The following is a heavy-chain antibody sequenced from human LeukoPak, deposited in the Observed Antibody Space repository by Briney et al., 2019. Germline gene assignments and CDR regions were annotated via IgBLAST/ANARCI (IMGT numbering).Heavy chain of an antibody. CDR1: GFTFSSYS. J-gene: IGHJ3*02. D-gene: IGHD3-3*01. Sequence: PGGSLRLSCAASGFTFSSYSMNWVRQAPGKGLEWVSSITSVSSYIYYTDSVKGRFTISRDNAKNSLYLQMNSLRAEDTAVYYCARQDTIRASDIWGQGTMVTVSS. V-gene: IGHV3-21*01. CDR3: ARQDTIRASDI. CDR2: ITSVSSYI.